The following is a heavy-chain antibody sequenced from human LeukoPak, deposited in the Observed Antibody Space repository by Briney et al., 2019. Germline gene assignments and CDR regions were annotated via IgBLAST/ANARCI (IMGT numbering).Heavy chain of an antibody. CDR1: GFTFSNYA. J-gene: IGHJ4*02. V-gene: IGHV3-23*01. D-gene: IGHD1-7*01. CDR3: ARAGITGTTSY. CDR2: ISASVGST. Sequence: GGSLRLSCAASGFTFSNYAMSWVRQAPGKGLEWVSAISASVGSTFYTDSVKGRFTISRDNSKSTLYLQTNSLRAEDTAVYYCARAGITGTTSYWGQGTLVTVSS.